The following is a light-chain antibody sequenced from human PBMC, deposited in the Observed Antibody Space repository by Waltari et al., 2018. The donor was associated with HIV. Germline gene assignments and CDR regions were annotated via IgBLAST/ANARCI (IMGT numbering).Light chain of an antibody. CDR1: QSVSSY. CDR2: AAS. CDR3: QESYSSPFT. V-gene: IGKV1-39*01. Sequence: DIQMTQSPSSLSASVGERVTITCRASQSVSSYLNWYQQKPRKAPKLLIYAASILQSGVPARFSGSGSGTDFTLTINSLQPEDFATYYCQESYSSPFTFGPGTQVDIK. J-gene: IGKJ3*01.